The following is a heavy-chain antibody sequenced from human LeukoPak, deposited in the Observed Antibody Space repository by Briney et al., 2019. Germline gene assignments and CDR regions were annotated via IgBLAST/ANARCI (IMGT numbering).Heavy chain of an antibody. CDR1: GDSISSYS. J-gene: IGHJ4*02. V-gene: IGHV4-59*01. CDR3: ARAGGVVADPFDY. CDR2: IYYSGST. Sequence: SETLSLTCSFSGDSISSYSWSWIRQPTGKGLEWIGYIYYSGSTNYNPSLKSRVTMSVDTSKNQVSLKLSSVTAADTAVYYCARAGGVVADPFDYWGQGTLVTASS. D-gene: IGHD2-15*01.